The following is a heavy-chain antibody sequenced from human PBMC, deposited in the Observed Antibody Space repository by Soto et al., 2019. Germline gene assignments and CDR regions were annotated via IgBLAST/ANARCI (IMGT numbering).Heavy chain of an antibody. J-gene: IGHJ6*03. CDR1: GFSFDEYA. D-gene: IGHD2-2*01. V-gene: IGHV3-9*01. Sequence: EVQLVESGGGLVQPGRSLRLSCAASGFSFDEYAMHWVRQAPGKGLEWVSGVSLNSGTMGYGDSVRGRFAISRDNAKNSLYLQMNSLTTEDTALYYCAKGFCSSTRCLTYSYMDVWGKGTTVTVSS. CDR2: VSLNSGTM. CDR3: AKGFCSSTRCLTYSYMDV.